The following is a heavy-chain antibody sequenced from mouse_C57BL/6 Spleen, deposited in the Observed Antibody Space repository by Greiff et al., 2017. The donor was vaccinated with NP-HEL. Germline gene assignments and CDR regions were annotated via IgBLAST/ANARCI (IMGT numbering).Heavy chain of an antibody. CDR1: GYTFTGSW. V-gene: IGHV1-9*01. CDR2: ILPGSGST. Sequence: VQLQQSGAELMKPGASVTLSCKATGYTFTGSWIEWVKQRPGHGLEWIGEILPGSGSTNYKEKFKGKATFTADTSANTAYMQLSSLTTEDSASDYCARGHYGSSYYCDYWGQGTTLTVSS. D-gene: IGHD1-1*01. CDR3: ARGHYGSSYYCDY. J-gene: IGHJ2*01.